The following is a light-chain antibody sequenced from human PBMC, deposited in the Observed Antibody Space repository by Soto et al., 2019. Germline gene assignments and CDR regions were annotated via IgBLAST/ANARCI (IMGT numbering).Light chain of an antibody. V-gene: IGLV1-40*01. CDR2: GDT. J-gene: IGLJ2*01. CDR3: QSYDSSLSGHVV. Sequence: QSVLTQPPSVSGAPGQRVTISCTGSSSDIGGGYDVHWYQHLPGSVPKLLIYGDTNRPSGVPDRFSGSKSGTSASLAITGLQAEDEPDYYCQSYDSSLSGHVVFGGGTKVTVL. CDR1: SSDIGGGYD.